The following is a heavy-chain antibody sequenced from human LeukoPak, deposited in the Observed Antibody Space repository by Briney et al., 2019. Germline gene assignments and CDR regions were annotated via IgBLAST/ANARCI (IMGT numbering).Heavy chain of an antibody. J-gene: IGHJ3*02. Sequence: SVKVSCKASGGTFSSYAISWVRQAPGQGLEWVGGIIPIFGTANYAQKFQGRVTITTDESTSTAYMELSSLRSEDTAVYYCARDCTNGVCYRWDRSNDAFDIWGQGTMVTVSS. CDR2: IIPIFGTA. CDR3: ARDCTNGVCYRWDRSNDAFDI. CDR1: GGTFSSYA. V-gene: IGHV1-69*05. D-gene: IGHD2-8*01.